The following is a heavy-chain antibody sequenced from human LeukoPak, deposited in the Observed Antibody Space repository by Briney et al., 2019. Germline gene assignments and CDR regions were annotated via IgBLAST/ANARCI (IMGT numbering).Heavy chain of an antibody. J-gene: IGHJ6*03. Sequence: SETLSLTCTVSGGSISSYYWSWIRQPPGKGLEWVGYIYYSGSTNYNSSLKSRITISVDTSKNQFPLKLTPVTAADTAVYYCARTTEGGYTYGYFYYYYMDVWGKGTTVTISS. CDR2: IYYSGST. CDR1: GGSISSYY. V-gene: IGHV4-59*01. D-gene: IGHD5-18*01. CDR3: ARTTEGGYTYGYFYYYYMDV.